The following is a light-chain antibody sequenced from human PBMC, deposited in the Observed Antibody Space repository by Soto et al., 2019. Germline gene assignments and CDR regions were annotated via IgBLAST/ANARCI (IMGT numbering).Light chain of an antibody. V-gene: IGKV3-20*01. Sequence: EIVLTQSPGTLSLSPGERATLSCRASQSVSSNYLAWYQQKPGQAPRLLIYGASNRATGIPDRFIGSGSGTEFTLTISRLEPEDFAVYFCQPSGSSFLTFGPGTKVDIK. CDR3: QPSGSSFLT. CDR2: GAS. J-gene: IGKJ3*01. CDR1: QSVSSNY.